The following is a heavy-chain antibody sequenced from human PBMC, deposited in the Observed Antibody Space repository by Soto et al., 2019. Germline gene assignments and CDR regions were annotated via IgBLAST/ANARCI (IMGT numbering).Heavy chain of an antibody. J-gene: IGHJ5*02. D-gene: IGHD1-1*01. Sequence: QVQLQESGPGLVKPSETLSLTCTVSGASISGYYWSWIRKSAGKGLEWIGRIYATGTTDYNPSLKSRVMMSVDTSKKQSSLRLRSVTAADTAVYYCVRDGTKTLRDWFDPWGQGISVTVSS. V-gene: IGHV4-4*07. CDR3: VRDGTKTLRDWFDP. CDR2: IYATGTT. CDR1: GASISGYY.